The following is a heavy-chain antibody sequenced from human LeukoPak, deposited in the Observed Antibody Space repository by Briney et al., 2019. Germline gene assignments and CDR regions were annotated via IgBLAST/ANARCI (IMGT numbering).Heavy chain of an antibody. V-gene: IGHV3-74*01. J-gene: IGHJ4*02. CDR1: GFTFSSYW. D-gene: IGHD3-22*01. CDR2: INTDGSST. Sequence: GGSLRLSCAASGFTFSSYWMHWVRHAPGKGPVWVSRINTDGSSTSYADSVKGRFTISRGNAKNTLYLQMNSLRAEDTAVYYCARGGEDYYDSSVFDYWGQGTLVTVSS. CDR3: ARGGEDYYDSSVFDY.